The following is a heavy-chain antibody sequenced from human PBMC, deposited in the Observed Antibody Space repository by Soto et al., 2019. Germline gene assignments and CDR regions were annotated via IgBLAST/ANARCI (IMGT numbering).Heavy chain of an antibody. CDR3: AREGNIVVVPAAEIWFDP. J-gene: IGHJ5*02. D-gene: IGHD2-2*01. CDR2: ISAYNGNT. CDR1: GYTFTSYG. V-gene: IGHV1-18*01. Sequence: ASVKVSCKASGYTFTSYGISWVRQAPGQGLEWMGWISAYNGNTNYAQKLQGRVTMTTDTSTSTAYMELRSLRSDDTAVYYCAREGNIVVVPAAEIWFDPWGKGTLVTFSS.